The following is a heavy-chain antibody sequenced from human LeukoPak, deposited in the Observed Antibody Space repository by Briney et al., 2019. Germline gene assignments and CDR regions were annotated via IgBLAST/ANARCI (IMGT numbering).Heavy chain of an antibody. CDR3: VKDRVSISSSGYFDY. V-gene: IGHV3-64D*06. J-gene: IGHJ4*02. D-gene: IGHD6-13*01. CDR2: ISSNGGSI. Sequence: PGGSLRLSCSASGFTFSSYAMHWVRQAPGKGLEYVSAISSNGGSIYYADSVKGRFTISRDNSKNTLYLQMSSLRAEDTAVYYCVKDRVSISSSGYFDYWGQGTLVTVSS. CDR1: GFTFSSYA.